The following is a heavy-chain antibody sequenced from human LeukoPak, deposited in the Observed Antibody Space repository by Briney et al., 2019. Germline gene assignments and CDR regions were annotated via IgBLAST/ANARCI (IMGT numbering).Heavy chain of an antibody. Sequence: SVKVSCKASGGTFSSYAISWVRQAPGQGLEGMGRIIPIFGTANYAQKFQGRVTITTDESTSTAYMELSSLRSEDTAVYYCASSSYYDFWSASYFDYWGQGTLVTVSS. V-gene: IGHV1-69*05. CDR1: GGTFSSYA. D-gene: IGHD3-3*01. J-gene: IGHJ4*02. CDR2: IIPIFGTA. CDR3: ASSSYYDFWSASYFDY.